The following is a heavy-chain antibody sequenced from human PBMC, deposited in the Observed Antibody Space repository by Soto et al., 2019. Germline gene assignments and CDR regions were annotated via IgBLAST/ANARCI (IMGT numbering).Heavy chain of an antibody. CDR3: ANSFSSLGAPAPYYYGMDV. V-gene: IGHV3-30*18. J-gene: IGHJ6*02. CDR2: ISYDGSNK. Sequence: GSLRLSCAASGFTFSSYGMHWVRQAPGKGLEWVAVISYDGSNKYYADSVKGRFTISRDNSKNTLYLQMNSLRAEDTAVYYCANSFSSLGAPAPYYYGMDVWGQGTTVTVS. D-gene: IGHD1-26*01. CDR1: GFTFSSYG.